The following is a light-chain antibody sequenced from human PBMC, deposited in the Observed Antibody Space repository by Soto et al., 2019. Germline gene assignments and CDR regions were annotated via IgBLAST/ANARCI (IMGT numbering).Light chain of an antibody. CDR3: KQANSFPLT. V-gene: IGKV1-12*01. CDR1: QGISNW. Sequence: DLQMTQSPSSVSASVGDRVSITCRASQGISNWLAWYQQKPGRAPKLLIYTGSSLQSGVPSRFSGTGSGTDFTLTISSLQPEDVATYYCKQANSFPLTFGGGTKVEIK. J-gene: IGKJ4*01. CDR2: TGS.